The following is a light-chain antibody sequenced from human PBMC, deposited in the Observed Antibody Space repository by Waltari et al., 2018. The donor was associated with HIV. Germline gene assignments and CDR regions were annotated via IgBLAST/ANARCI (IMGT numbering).Light chain of an antibody. J-gene: IGLJ2*01. CDR3: SSYAGAKVI. V-gene: IGLV2-8*01. Sequence: QPALTQPPSASGSPGQSVTISCTGTTSDVGGHNYVSWFQQHPGKAPKLLIYQVIKRPSEVPDRFYGFKSGNTASLTVSGLRAEDEADYYCSSYAGAKVIFGGGTKLTVL. CDR1: TSDVGGHNY. CDR2: QVI.